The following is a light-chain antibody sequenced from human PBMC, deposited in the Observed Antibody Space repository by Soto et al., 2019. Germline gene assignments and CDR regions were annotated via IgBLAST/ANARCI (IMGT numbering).Light chain of an antibody. V-gene: IGKV1-5*03. CDR1: QSISNW. Sequence: IQMTQSPSSLSASVGDIVTFTCRASQSISNWLAWYQQKPGKAPKLLIYKASTLESGVPSRFSGSGSGTEFTLTISSLQADDFAIYYCQQYNGYRLAFGGGTKVDIK. CDR3: QQYNGYRLA. J-gene: IGKJ4*01. CDR2: KAS.